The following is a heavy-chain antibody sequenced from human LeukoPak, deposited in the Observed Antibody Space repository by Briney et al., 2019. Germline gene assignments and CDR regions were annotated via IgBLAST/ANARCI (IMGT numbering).Heavy chain of an antibody. CDR1: GYTFTSYD. D-gene: IGHD3-10*01. Sequence: ASVKVSCKASGYTFTSYDINWVRQAPGQGLEWMGWMNPNSGNTGYAQKFQGRVTMTRNTSISTAYMELSSLRSEDTAVYYCARAYGSGSSRYYYYGMDVWGQGTTVTVSS. CDR3: ARAYGSGSSRYYYYGMDV. J-gene: IGHJ6*02. CDR2: MNPNSGNT. V-gene: IGHV1-8*01.